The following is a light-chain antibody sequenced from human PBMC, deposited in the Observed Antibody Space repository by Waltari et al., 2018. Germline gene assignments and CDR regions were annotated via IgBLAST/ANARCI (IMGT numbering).Light chain of an antibody. CDR2: KDN. J-gene: IGLJ3*02. Sequence: SYELTQPSSVSVSPGQTATITCSGDVLAKKYYRGLQQKPGQAPVLVIYKDNERPSGIPERFSGSSSGTTVTLTISGAQVEDEADYYCYSAADNNLGVFGGGTKLTVL. V-gene: IGLV3-27*01. CDR1: VLAKKY. CDR3: YSAADNNLGV.